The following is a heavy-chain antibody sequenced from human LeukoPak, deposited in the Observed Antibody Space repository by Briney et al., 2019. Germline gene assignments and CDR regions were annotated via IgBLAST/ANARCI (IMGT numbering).Heavy chain of an antibody. CDR2: ISDGESP. CDR3: ASLRIYSSSLDSFFGP. CDR1: GGSISYYY. Sequence: SETLFLTCSVSGGSISYYYWSWIRQFPGKGLEWIGYISDGESPDYNPSLQSRVTIYVDSSKNQFFLNLTSVTAADTAVYYCASLRIYSSSLDSFFGPWGQGTLVTVSS. D-gene: IGHD6-13*01. J-gene: IGHJ5*02. V-gene: IGHV4-59*01.